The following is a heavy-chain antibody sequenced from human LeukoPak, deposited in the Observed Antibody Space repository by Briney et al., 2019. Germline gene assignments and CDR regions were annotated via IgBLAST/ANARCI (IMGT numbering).Heavy chain of an antibody. Sequence: SVKVSCKASGGTFSSYAISWVRQAPGQGLEWMGGIIPIFGTANYAQKFQGRVTITADESTSTAYMGLSSLRSEDTAVYYCARDRNSPLLHDAFDIWGQGTMVTVSS. D-gene: IGHD2-15*01. V-gene: IGHV1-69*13. CDR1: GGTFSSYA. CDR2: IIPIFGTA. CDR3: ARDRNSPLLHDAFDI. J-gene: IGHJ3*02.